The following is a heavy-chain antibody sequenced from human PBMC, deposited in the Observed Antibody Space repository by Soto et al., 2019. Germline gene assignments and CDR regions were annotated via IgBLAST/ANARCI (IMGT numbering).Heavy chain of an antibody. D-gene: IGHD2-15*01. CDR1: GGSISSSSYY. J-gene: IGHJ5*02. CDR3: ASLPYCSGGSCSFGWFDP. V-gene: IGHV4-39*01. Sequence: KSSETLSLTCTVSGGSISSSSYYWGWIRQPPGKGLEWIGSSYYSGSTYYNPSLKSRVTISVDTSKNQFSLKPRSVTAADTAVYYCASLPYCSGGSCSFGWFDPWGQGTLVTVSS. CDR2: SYYSGST.